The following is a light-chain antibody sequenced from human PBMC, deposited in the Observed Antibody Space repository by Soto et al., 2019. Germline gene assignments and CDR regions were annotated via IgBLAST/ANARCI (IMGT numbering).Light chain of an antibody. Sequence: DLQMTQSPSSVSAFVGDRVTITCRASQGINSWLAWYQQKPGKAPNILIYAASSLENGVTSRFSGSGSGTDFTLTISSLQPEDFATYDCQQANSFPITFGQGTRLEIK. CDR1: QGINSW. J-gene: IGKJ5*01. V-gene: IGKV1D-12*01. CDR3: QQANSFPIT. CDR2: AAS.